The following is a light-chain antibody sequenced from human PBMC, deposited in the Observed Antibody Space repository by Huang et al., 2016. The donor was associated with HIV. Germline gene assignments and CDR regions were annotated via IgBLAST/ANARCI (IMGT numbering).Light chain of an antibody. CDR2: GAS. Sequence: ILLTQSPDILSLSPGGRATLSCRAAEVVKIDYLAWYQHKPGQAPRLLIYGASSTSTGVPDRFTGGGSGPDFTLSISSLAPEDFALYYCQQYATSPLTFGGGTKVEI. V-gene: IGKV3-20*01. J-gene: IGKJ4*01. CDR3: QQYATSPLT. CDR1: EVVKIDY.